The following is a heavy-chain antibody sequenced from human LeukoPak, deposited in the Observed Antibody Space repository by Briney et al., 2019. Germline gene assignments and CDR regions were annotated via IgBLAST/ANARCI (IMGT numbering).Heavy chain of an antibody. V-gene: IGHV3-48*04. CDR2: ISSSSSTI. CDR1: GFTFSSYS. D-gene: IGHD3-22*01. CDR3: ARDLPASGYYYRHDAFDI. Sequence: GGSLRLSCAASGFTFSSYSMNWVRQAPGKGLEWVSYISSSSSTIYYADSVKGRFTISRDNAKNSLYLQMNSLRAEDTAVYYCARDLPASGYYYRHDAFDIWGQGTLVTVSS. J-gene: IGHJ3*02.